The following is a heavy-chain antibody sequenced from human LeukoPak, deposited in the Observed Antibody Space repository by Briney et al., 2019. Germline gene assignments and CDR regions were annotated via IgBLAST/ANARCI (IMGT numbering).Heavy chain of an antibody. CDR1: GFTFSNYG. Sequence: GGSLRLSCAASGFTFSNYGMHWVRQAPGKGLEWVSFISYDGSNKYFADSVKGRFTISRDNSKNTLYLQMHSLRAEDTAVYYCAKDNVAAAGRYFDYWGQGTLVTVSS. V-gene: IGHV3-30*18. J-gene: IGHJ4*02. CDR3: AKDNVAAAGRYFDY. D-gene: IGHD6-13*01. CDR2: ISYDGSNK.